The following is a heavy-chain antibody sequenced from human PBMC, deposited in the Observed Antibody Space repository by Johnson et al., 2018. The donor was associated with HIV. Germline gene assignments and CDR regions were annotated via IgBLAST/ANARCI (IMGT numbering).Heavy chain of an antibody. V-gene: IGHV3-20*04. J-gene: IGHJ3*02. Sequence: VQVVESGGGVVRPGGSLRLSCAASGFTFDDFGMSWVRPAPGKGLEWVSGIHWTVGNTHYAASLKGRFTISRDNAKNSLYLQMNSLRAEDTALYYCARVEGADAFDIWGQGTMVTVSS. CDR3: ARVEGADAFDI. CDR1: GFTFDDFG. CDR2: IHWTVGNT.